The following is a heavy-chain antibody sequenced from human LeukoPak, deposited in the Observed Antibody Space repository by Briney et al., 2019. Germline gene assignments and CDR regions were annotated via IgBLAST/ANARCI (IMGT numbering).Heavy chain of an antibody. CDR2: INPNSGGT. CDR3: ARETMVRGVILF. D-gene: IGHD3-10*01. CDR1: GYTFTSYD. Sequence: ASVKVSCKASGYTFTSYDINWVRQATGQGLEWMGWINPNSGGTNYAQKFQGRVTMTRDTSISTAYMELSRLRSDDTAVYYCARETMVRGVILFWGQGTLVTVSS. V-gene: IGHV1-2*02. J-gene: IGHJ4*02.